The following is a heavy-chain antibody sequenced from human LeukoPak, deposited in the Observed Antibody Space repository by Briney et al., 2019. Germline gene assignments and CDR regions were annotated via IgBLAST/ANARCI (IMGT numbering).Heavy chain of an antibody. CDR2: ISGSGGST. Sequence: GGSLRLSCAASGFTFSSYAMSWVRQAPGKGLEWVSGISGSGGSTYYADSVKGRFTISGDNSKNTLYLQMNSLRAEDTAVYYCAKGLQIFYYYGMDVWGQGTTVTVSS. V-gene: IGHV3-23*01. CDR3: AKGLQIFYYYGMDV. CDR1: GFTFSSYA. J-gene: IGHJ6*02. D-gene: IGHD3-3*01.